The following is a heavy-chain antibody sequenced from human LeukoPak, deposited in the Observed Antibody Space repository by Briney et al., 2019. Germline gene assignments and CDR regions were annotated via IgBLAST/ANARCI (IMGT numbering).Heavy chain of an antibody. CDR1: GFTFSDYW. CDR2: IKKDGSEK. D-gene: IGHD4-17*01. Sequence: PGGSLRLSCAASGFTFSDYWMTWVRQAPGKGLERLATIKKDGSEKYYVDSVKGRFTISRDNAKNSLDLQMNSLRAEDTAVYYCAKDRYGFDYWGQGTLVTVSS. V-gene: IGHV3-7*01. J-gene: IGHJ4*02. CDR3: AKDRYGFDY.